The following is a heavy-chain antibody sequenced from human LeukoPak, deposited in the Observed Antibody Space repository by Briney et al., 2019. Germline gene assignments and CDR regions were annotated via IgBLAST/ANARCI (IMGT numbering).Heavy chain of an antibody. CDR3: ASTLRLLPYRRFDY. D-gene: IGHD3-3*01. Sequence: SETLSLTCTVSGGSISSYYWSWIRQPPGKGLEWIGYIYYSGSTNYNPSLKSRVTISVDTSKNQFSLKLSSVTAADTAVYYCASTLRLLPYRRFDYWGQGTLVTVPS. CDR2: IYYSGST. J-gene: IGHJ4*02. V-gene: IGHV4-59*08. CDR1: GGSISSYY.